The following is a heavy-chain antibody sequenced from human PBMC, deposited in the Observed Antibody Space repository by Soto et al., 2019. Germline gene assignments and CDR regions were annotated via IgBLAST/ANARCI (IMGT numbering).Heavy chain of an antibody. Sequence: SETLSLTCTVSGGSINSYYWSWIRQPPGKGLEWIGYIYFSGSTNYNPSLKSRVTISVDTSKNQFSLKLSSVTAADTAVYYCARASSYGSDVWGQGTTVTV. CDR3: ARASSYGSDV. V-gene: IGHV4-59*01. CDR2: IYFSGST. J-gene: IGHJ6*02. CDR1: GGSINSYY. D-gene: IGHD5-18*01.